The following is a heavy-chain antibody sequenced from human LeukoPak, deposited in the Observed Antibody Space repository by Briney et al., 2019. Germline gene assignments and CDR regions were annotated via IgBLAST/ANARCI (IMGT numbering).Heavy chain of an antibody. CDR2: ISGSGGST. CDR3: AKDRRGGYYGSGSYYNEAY. V-gene: IGHV3-23*01. J-gene: IGHJ4*02. CDR1: GFTFSSYA. Sequence: GGSLRLSCAASGFTFSSYAMSWVRQAPGKGLEWVSAISGSGGSTYYADYVKGRFTISRDNSKNTLYLQMNSLRAEDTAVYYCAKDRRGGYYGSGSYYNEAYWGQGTLVTVSS. D-gene: IGHD3-10*01.